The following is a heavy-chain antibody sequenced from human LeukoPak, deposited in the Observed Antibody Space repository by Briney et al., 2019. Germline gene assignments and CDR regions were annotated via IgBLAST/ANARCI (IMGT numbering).Heavy chain of an antibody. CDR3: ARDFVTGPTRLVRDAFDI. D-gene: IGHD6-6*01. Sequence: GASVKVSCKASGYTFTGYYMHWVRQAPGQGLEWMGWINPNSGGTNYAQKFQGRVTMTRDTSISTAYMELSRLRSNDTAVYYCARDFVTGPTRLVRDAFDIWGQGTMVTVSS. J-gene: IGHJ3*02. CDR2: INPNSGGT. V-gene: IGHV1-2*02. CDR1: GYTFTGYY.